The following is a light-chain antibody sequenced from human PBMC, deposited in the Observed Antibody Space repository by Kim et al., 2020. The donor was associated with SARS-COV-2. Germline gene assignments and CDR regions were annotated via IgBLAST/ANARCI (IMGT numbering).Light chain of an antibody. CDR1: SSDVGSYNL. J-gene: IGLJ3*02. V-gene: IGLV2-23*02. CDR2: EVS. CDR3: CSYARSSTWV. Sequence: QSALTQPASVSGSPGQSITISCTGTSSDVGSYNLVSWYQQHPGKAPKLMIYEVSKRPSGVSNRFSGSKSGNTASPKISGLQAEDEADYYCCSYARSSTWVFGGGTQLTVL.